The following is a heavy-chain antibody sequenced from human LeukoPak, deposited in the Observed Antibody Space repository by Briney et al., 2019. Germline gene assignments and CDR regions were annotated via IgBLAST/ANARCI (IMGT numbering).Heavy chain of an antibody. CDR2: TYYRSKWYN. CDR3: ARRTGSHLPNWFDP. Sequence: SQTLSLTCAISGDSVSSNSAAWNWIRQSPSRGLEWLGRTYYRSKWYNDYAVSVKSRITINPDTSKNHFSLKLSSVTAADTAVYYCARRTGSHLPNWFDPWGQGTLVTVSS. D-gene: IGHD6-19*01. V-gene: IGHV6-1*01. J-gene: IGHJ5*02. CDR1: GDSVSSNSAA.